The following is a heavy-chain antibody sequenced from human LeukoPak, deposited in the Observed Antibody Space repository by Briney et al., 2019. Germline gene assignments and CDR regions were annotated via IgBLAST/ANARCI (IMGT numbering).Heavy chain of an antibody. CDR1: EFTFSNYA. J-gene: IGHJ4*02. V-gene: IGHV3-23*01. CDR3: AKGSSTSRPYYFDY. D-gene: IGHD2-2*01. Sequence: GGSLRLSCAASEFTFSNYAMNWVRQAPGEGLEWVSAISGSGDSTYHADSVKGRFTISRDNSKNTLYLQMNSLRAEDTAVYYCAKGSSTSRPYYFDYWGQGTLVTVSS. CDR2: ISGSGDST.